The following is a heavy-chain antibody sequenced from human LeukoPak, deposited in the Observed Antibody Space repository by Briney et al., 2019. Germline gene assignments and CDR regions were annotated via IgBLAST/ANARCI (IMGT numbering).Heavy chain of an antibody. D-gene: IGHD2-2*02. CDR2: IYSGGST. CDR1: GFTVSSNY. J-gene: IGHJ3*02. CDR3: AREGYCSSTSCYTLGDAFDI. V-gene: IGHV3-53*01. Sequence: GGSLRLSCAASGFTVSSNYMSWVRQAPGKGLEWVSVIYSGGSTYYADSVKGRFTISRDNSKNTLYLQMNSLRPEDTAVYYCAREGYCSSTSCYTLGDAFDIWGQGTMVTVSS.